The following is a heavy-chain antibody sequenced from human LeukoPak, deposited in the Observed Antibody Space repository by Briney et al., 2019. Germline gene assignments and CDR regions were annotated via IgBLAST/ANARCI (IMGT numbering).Heavy chain of an antibody. CDR2: IYYSGST. V-gene: IGHV4-39*01. Sequence: SETLSLTCTVSGGSISSSSYYWGWIRQPPGKGLEWIGSIYYSGSTYYNPSLKSRVTISADTSKNQFSLKLSSVTAADTAVYYCARRGRYFDYWGRGTLVTVSS. D-gene: IGHD3-16*01. CDR3: ARRGRYFDY. CDR1: GGSISSSSYY. J-gene: IGHJ4*02.